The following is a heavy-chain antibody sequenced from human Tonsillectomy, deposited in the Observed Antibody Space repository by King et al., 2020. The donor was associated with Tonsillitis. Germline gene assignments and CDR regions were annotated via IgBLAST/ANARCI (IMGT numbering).Heavy chain of an antibody. Sequence: VQLVESGGDLVLPGGSLRLSCVASGFTFSSYWMSWVRQAPGKGLEWVANIKQYGSEKYYVDSVKGRFTISRDNAKNSLYLQMNNLRAEDTALYYCASYYAGSGSEDAFDIWGQGTMVTVSS. CDR1: GFTFSSYW. D-gene: IGHD3-22*01. CDR2: IKQYGSEK. J-gene: IGHJ3*02. CDR3: ASYYAGSGSEDAFDI. V-gene: IGHV3-7*03.